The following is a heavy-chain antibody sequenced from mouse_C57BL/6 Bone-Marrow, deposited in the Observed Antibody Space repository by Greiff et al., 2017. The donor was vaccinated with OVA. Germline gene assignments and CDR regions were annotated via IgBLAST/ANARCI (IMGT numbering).Heavy chain of an antibody. J-gene: IGHJ2*01. D-gene: IGHD1-1*01. Sequence: VQLQQSGPVLVKPGASVKMSCKASGYTFTDYYMNWVKQSHGKSLEWIGVINPYNGGTSYNQKFKGKATLTVDKSSSTAYMELNSLTSEDSSVYYCARSRVYYYGSSYPYYFDYWGQGTTLTVSS. CDR2: INPYNGGT. V-gene: IGHV1-19*01. CDR3: ARSRVYYYGSSYPYYFDY. CDR1: GYTFTDYY.